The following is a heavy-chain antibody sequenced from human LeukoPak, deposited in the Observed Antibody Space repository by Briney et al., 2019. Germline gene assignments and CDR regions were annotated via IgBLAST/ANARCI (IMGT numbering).Heavy chain of an antibody. J-gene: IGHJ4*02. CDR2: IKEDGSEK. D-gene: IGHD6-19*01. Sequence: GGSLRLSCSASGFTFSNYWMTWVRQAPGKGLVWVASIKEDGSEKYYADSVKGRFTISRDNSKNTLYLQMNSLRAEDTAVYYCARDHIMQWLVGRPGYYFDYWGQGTLVTVSS. V-gene: IGHV3-7*01. CDR1: GFTFSNYW. CDR3: ARDHIMQWLVGRPGYYFDY.